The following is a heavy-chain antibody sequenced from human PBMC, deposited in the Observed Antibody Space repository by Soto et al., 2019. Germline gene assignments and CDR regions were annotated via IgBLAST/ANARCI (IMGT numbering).Heavy chain of an antibody. V-gene: IGHV3-30*03. Sequence: GGSLRLSCAASGFTFSSYGMHWVRQAPGKGLEWVAVISYDGSNKYYADSVKGRFTISRDNSKNTLYLQMNSLRAEDTAVYYCARGSISVYYSDYWGQGTLVTLSS. CDR2: ISYDGSNK. CDR1: GFTFSSYG. D-gene: IGHD6-6*01. CDR3: ARGSISVYYSDY. J-gene: IGHJ4*02.